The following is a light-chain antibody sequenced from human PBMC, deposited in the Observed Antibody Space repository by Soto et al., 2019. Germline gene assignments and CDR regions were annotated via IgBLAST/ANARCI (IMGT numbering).Light chain of an antibody. Sequence: IVLPLYPGTLSMTPGERAALSCTASQSVSSSYLAWYQQKPGQAPRLLIYGASSRATGIPDRFSGSGSGTDFTLTISRLEPEDFAVYYCQQYGSSPSTFGQGTRLEIK. CDR2: GAS. J-gene: IGKJ5*01. CDR1: QSVSSSY. V-gene: IGKV3-20*01. CDR3: QQYGSSPST.